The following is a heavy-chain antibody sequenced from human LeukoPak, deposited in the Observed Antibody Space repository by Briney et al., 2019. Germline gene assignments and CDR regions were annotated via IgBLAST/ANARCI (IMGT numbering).Heavy chain of an antibody. V-gene: IGHV3-30-3*01. CDR3: VRGEGLATTYYFDY. J-gene: IGHJ4*02. CDR2: MSYDGSNE. CDR1: GFTFSNYA. Sequence: QVHLVESGGGVVQPGRSLRLSCAASGFTFSNYAMHWVRQAPGKGLEWVTLMSYDGSNEHYANSVKGRFTISRDNSKNTLYLHMNSLRAEDTAVYYCVRGEGLATTYYFDYWGQGTLITVSS. D-gene: IGHD5-24*01.